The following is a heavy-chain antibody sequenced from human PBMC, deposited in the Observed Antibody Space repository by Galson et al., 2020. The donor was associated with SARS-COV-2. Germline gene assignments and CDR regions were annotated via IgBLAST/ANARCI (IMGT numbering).Heavy chain of an antibody. V-gene: IGHV4-39*01. Sequence: ASETLSLTCTVSGGSISSSSYYWGWIRQPPGKGLEWIGSIYYSGSTYYNPSLKSRVTISVDTSKNQFSLKLSSVTAADTAVYYCARRPRNYYDSSGYPNGQPFDYWCQGTLVTVSS. CDR1: GGSISSSSYY. CDR3: ARRPRNYYDSSGYPNGQPFDY. D-gene: IGHD3-22*01. J-gene: IGHJ4*02. CDR2: IYYSGST.